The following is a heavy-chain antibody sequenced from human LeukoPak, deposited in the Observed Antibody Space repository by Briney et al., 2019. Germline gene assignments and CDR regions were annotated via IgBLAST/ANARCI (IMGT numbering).Heavy chain of an antibody. CDR2: IGPNSGGT. Sequence: ASVKVSCKASGYTLTDYYMHWVRQAPGQPLEWMGWIGPNSGGTNYAQKFQGRVTMTRESSISTAYMELTRLISDDTAVYYCARSNIAVRRGDNWFDPWGQGTLVTVSS. CDR3: ARSNIAVRRGDNWFDP. J-gene: IGHJ5*02. D-gene: IGHD6-6*01. V-gene: IGHV1-2*02. CDR1: GYTLTDYY.